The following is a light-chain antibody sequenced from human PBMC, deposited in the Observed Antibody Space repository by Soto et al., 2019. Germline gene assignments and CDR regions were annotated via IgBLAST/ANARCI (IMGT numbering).Light chain of an antibody. CDR3: QSYDSSLGYV. CDR1: SSNIGAGYD. V-gene: IGLV1-40*01. Sequence: QSVLTQPPSVSGAPGQRVTFSFTGSSSNIGAGYDVHWYQQLPGTAPKLLIFGNTNRPSGVPDRFSGSKSGTSASLAITGLQAEDEGDYYCQSYDSSLGYVFGTGTKLTVL. J-gene: IGLJ1*01. CDR2: GNT.